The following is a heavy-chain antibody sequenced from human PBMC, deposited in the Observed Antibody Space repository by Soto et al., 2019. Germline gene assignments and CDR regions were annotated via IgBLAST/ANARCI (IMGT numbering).Heavy chain of an antibody. V-gene: IGHV3-23*04. CDR2: ISGGDDST. CDR1: GLTYSSYG. J-gene: IGHJ3*02. Sequence: EVQLVESGGGLVQPGGSLRLSCAASGLTYSSYGMSWVRQAPGKGLEWVSLISGGDDSTDYADSVKGRFTISRDKSKNTVYLQMNSLRAEETAVDYCALIHSYGQEYMWGQGTMVTVSS. CDR3: ALIHSYGQEYM. D-gene: IGHD5-18*01.